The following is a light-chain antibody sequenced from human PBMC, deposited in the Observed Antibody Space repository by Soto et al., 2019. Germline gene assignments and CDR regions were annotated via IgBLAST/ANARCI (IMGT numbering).Light chain of an antibody. CDR2: GNS. CDR3: QSYDSNLSGGV. CDR1: SSNIGAGYD. Sequence: QSVLTQQPSVSGAPGQRVTISCSGSSSNIGAGYDVSWYQQIPGRTPKVIIFGNSHRPSGVPDRFSASKSATSASLAITGLQAEDEGDYYCQSYDSNLSGGVFGGGTKLTVL. V-gene: IGLV1-40*01. J-gene: IGLJ2*01.